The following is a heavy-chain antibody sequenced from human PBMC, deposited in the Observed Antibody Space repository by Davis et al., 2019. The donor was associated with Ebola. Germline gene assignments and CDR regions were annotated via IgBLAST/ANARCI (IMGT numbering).Heavy chain of an antibody. CDR2: INPSGGST. CDR1: GYTFTSYY. V-gene: IGHV1-46*01. D-gene: IGHD3-10*01. J-gene: IGHJ4*02. CDR3: ARAPTWSQINYYCFDY. Sequence: ASVKVSCKASGYTFTSYYMHWVRQAPGQGLEWMGIINPSGGSTSYAQKFQGRVTMTRDTSISPAYMELSSLRSDDTAVYYCARAPTWSQINYYCFDYWGQGTLVTVSS.